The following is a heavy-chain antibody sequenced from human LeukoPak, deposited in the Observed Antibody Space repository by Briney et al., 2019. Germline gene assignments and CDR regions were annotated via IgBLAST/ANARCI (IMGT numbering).Heavy chain of an antibody. CDR3: MKEAPGTTIYY. CDR2: IFRGDGT. V-gene: IGHV3-66*01. J-gene: IGHJ4*02. D-gene: IGHD1-1*01. Sequence: PGGSLRLSCAASGFADSSNYMSWVRQASGEGLEWVAVIFRGDGTYFADCVKGRFTISRDNFRNKVYLQMSGLRGEETGIYYCMKEAPGTTIYYWGQGTLVTVSS. CDR1: GFADSSNY.